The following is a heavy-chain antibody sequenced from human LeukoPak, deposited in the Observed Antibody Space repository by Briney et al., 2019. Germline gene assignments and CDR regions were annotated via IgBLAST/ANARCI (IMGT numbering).Heavy chain of an antibody. CDR1: GFTVSSNY. V-gene: IGHV3-53*01. CDR3: AKDAVRGSGRINWFDS. Sequence: GGSLRLSCAASGFTVSSNYMSWVRQAPGKGLEWVSVIYSCGSTYYADSVKGRFTISRDNSKSTLYLQMNSLRGEDTATYYCAKDAVRGSGRINWFDSWGQGTLVTVSS. J-gene: IGHJ5*01. CDR2: IYSCGST. D-gene: IGHD3-10*01.